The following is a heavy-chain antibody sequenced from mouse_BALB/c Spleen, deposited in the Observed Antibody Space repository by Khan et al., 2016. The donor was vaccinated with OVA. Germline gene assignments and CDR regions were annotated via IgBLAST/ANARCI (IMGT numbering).Heavy chain of an antibody. CDR2: INPSSGYT. CDR1: GYTFTSYT. D-gene: IGHD2-14*01. J-gene: IGHJ4*01. V-gene: IGHV1-4*01. Sequence: QVQLKESGAELARPGAPVKMSCKASGYTFTSYTMHWVKQRPGQGLEWIGYINPSSGYTNYNQKFKDKATLTADKSSSTAYMQLSSLTSEDSAVYYCARRTTGYAMDYWGQGTSVTVSS. CDR3: ARRTTGYAMDY.